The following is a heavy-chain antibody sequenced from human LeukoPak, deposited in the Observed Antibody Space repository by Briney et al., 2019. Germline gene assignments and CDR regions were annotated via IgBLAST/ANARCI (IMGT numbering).Heavy chain of an antibody. CDR1: GCSISSGGYY. CDR3: ARGGTVTNFGY. D-gene: IGHD4-17*01. Sequence: PSETLSLTCTVSGCSISSGGYYWSWIRQPPGNGLEWIGYIYHSGSTYYNPSLKSRVTISVDRSKNQFSLNLNSVTAADTAVYYCARGGTVTNFGYWGQGTLVTVSS. V-gene: IGHV4-30-2*01. CDR2: IYHSGST. J-gene: IGHJ4*02.